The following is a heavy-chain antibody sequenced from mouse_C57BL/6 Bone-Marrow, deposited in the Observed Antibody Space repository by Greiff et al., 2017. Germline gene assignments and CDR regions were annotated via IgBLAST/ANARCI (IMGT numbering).Heavy chain of an antibody. CDR2: ISDGGSYT. Sequence: EVHLVESGGGLVKPGGSLKLSCAASGFTFSSYAMSWVRQTPEQRLEWVATISDGGSYTYYPDNVKGRFTISRDNAKNNLYLQMSHRKSEDTAMYYCARDTLITTVVSSFDYWGQGTTLTVSS. CDR3: ARDTLITTVVSSFDY. D-gene: IGHD1-1*01. CDR1: GFTFSSYA. J-gene: IGHJ2*01. V-gene: IGHV5-4*01.